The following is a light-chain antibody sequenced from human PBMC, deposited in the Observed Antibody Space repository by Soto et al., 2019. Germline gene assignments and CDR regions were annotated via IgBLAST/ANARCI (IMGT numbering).Light chain of an antibody. V-gene: IGLV2-14*01. CDR2: EVN. CDR3: ASFRSGTILV. Sequence: QSALTQPASVSGSPGQSVTISCTGPRSDIGDSNFISWYQHSPGKAPRLLIYEVNNRPSGVSKRFSGSKAGNTASLPISGLLDDDEADYFCASFRSGTILVFGSGTKVTVL. J-gene: IGLJ1*01. CDR1: RSDIGDSNF.